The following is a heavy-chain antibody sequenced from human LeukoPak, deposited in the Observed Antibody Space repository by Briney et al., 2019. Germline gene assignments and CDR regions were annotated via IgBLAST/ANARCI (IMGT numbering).Heavy chain of an antibody. CDR1: GGSFSGYY. CDR2: VNHSGSI. V-gene: IGHV4-34*01. J-gene: IGHJ1*01. D-gene: IGHD3-22*01. CDR3: ARAGYYDSSGYYYGNFQH. Sequence: PSETLSLTCTVYGGSFSGYYWSWIRQPPGRGLEWIGEVNHSGSINYNPSLKSRVTISVDTSKNQFSLKLSSVTAADTAVYYCARAGYYDSSGYYYGNFQHWGQGTLVTVSS.